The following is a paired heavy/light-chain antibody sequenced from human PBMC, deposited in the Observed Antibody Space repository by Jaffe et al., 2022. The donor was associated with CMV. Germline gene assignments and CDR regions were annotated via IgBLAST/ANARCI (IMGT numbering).Heavy chain of an antibody. V-gene: IGHV4-34*01. CDR1: GGSFSGYY. J-gene: IGHJ5*02. CDR3: ARAVDIVLMVYAHPGGTWFDP. D-gene: IGHD2-8*01. CDR2: INHSGST. Sequence: QVQLQQWGAGLLKPSETLSLTCAVYGGSFSGYYWSWIRQPPGKGLEWIGEINHSGSTNYNPSLKSRVTISVDTSKNQFSLKLSSVTAADTAVYYCARAVDIVLMVYAHPGGTWFDPWGQGTLVTVSS.
Light chain of an antibody. J-gene: IGLJ1*01. CDR3: NSRDSSGNHLAV. Sequence: SSELTQDPAVSVALGQTVRITCQGDSLRSYYASWYQQKPGQAPVLVIYGKNNRPSGIPDRFSGSSSGNTASLTITGAQAEDEADYYCNSRDSSGNHLAVFGTGTKVTVL. V-gene: IGLV3-19*01. CDR1: SLRSYY. CDR2: GKN.